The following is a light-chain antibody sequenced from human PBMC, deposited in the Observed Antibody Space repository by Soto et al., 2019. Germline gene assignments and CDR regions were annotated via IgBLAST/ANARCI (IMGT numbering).Light chain of an antibody. CDR1: QSVSSRN. CDR2: GAS. CDR3: HQYGSSLWK. J-gene: IGKJ1*01. Sequence: DIVLTQSPGTPSLSPGERATLSCRASQSVSSRNLAWFQQKPGQAPRLLIYGASSRVTGIPDRFSGSGSGTDFTLTISRLEPEDFAVYYCHQYGSSLWKFGQGTKVEIK. V-gene: IGKV3-20*01.